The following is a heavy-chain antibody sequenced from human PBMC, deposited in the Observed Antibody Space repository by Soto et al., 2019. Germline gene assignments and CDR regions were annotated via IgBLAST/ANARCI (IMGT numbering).Heavy chain of an antibody. V-gene: IGHV3-30-3*01. Sequence: SGGSLRLSCAASGFTFSSYAMHWVRQAPGKGLEWVAVISYNGSNKYYADSVKGRFTISRDNSKNTLYLLMNSLRAEDTAVYYCARNRGGRGVIATYYYYYGMDVWGQGTTVTVSS. CDR2: ISYNGSNK. CDR1: GFTFSSYA. D-gene: IGHD3-10*01. J-gene: IGHJ6*02. CDR3: ARNRGGRGVIATYYYYYGMDV.